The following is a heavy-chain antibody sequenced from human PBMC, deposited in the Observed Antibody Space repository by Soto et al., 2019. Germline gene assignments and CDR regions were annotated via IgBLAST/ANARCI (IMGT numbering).Heavy chain of an antibody. J-gene: IGHJ6*02. CDR1: GFTFSNYG. D-gene: IGHD2-21*02. CDR2: IWYDGSNK. V-gene: IGHV3-33*01. Sequence: GGSLRLSCAASGFTFSNYGMHWVRQAPGKGLEWVAVIWYDGSNKYYADSMKGRFTISRDNSKNTLYLQMNSLRAEDTAVYYCARDTATYYYYGMDVWGQGTTVTVSS. CDR3: ARDTATYYYYGMDV.